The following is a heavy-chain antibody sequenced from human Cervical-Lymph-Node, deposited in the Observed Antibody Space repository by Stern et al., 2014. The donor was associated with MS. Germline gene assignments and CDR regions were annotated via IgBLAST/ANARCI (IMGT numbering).Heavy chain of an antibody. CDR1: GGTFSRNA. CDR2: ILTVLLTP. Sequence: DQLVESGAEVKKPGSSVKVSCMASGGTFSRNAISWVRKAPGQGLEWVGGILTVLLTPKYAQQFQGSVIITADRSTSTVFMELTSLRSEDTAVYYCARTVSAWNGDLMGAAPSGYYYGMDVWGQGTTVTVSS. V-gene: IGHV1-69*06. CDR3: ARTVSAWNGDLMGAAPSGYYYGMDV. D-gene: IGHD1-1*01. J-gene: IGHJ6*02.